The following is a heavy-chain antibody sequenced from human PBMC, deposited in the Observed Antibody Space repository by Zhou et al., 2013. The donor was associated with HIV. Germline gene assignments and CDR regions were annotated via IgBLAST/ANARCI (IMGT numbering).Heavy chain of an antibody. J-gene: IGHJ5*02. D-gene: IGHD5-12*01. CDR1: GGSISSSSYF. CDR2: IYYSGST. CDR3: ARQSGDIPTFVFDP. Sequence: QVQLQESGPGLVKPSETLSLTCTVSGGSISSSSYFWGWIRQPPGKGLEWIGSIYYSGSTYYNPSLKSRVTISVDTSKNQFSLKLSSVTAADTAVFYCARQSGDIPTFVFDPWGQGALVTVSS. V-gene: IGHV4-39*07.